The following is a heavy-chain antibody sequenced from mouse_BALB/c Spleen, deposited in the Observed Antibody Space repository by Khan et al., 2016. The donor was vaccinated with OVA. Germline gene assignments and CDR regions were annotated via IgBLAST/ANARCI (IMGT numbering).Heavy chain of an antibody. J-gene: IGHJ3*01. CDR2: IYPGSGST. V-gene: IGHV1-77*01. D-gene: IGHD2-10*02. Sequence: QVQLQQSGPELVKPGASVKMSCKASGYTFTDYVINWVKQRPGQGLEWIGEIYPGSGSTYYNEKFKGKATLTADKSSNTAYMHISSLTSEDSAVYFCAKKYASWFAYWGQGTLVTVSA. CDR1: GYTFTDYV. CDR3: AKKYASWFAY.